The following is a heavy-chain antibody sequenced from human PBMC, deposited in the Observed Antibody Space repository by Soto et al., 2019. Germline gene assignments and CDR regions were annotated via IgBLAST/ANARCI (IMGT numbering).Heavy chain of an antibody. CDR1: GGSISSGGYY. CDR3: ASSYYDSSGYYYYFDY. J-gene: IGHJ4*02. D-gene: IGHD3-22*01. CDR2: IYYSGST. V-gene: IGHV4-31*03. Sequence: SETLSLTCTVSGGSISSGGYYWSWIRQHPGKGLEWIGYIYYSGSTYYNPSLKSRVTISVDTSKNQFSLKLSSVTAADTAVYYCASSYYDSSGYYYYFDYWGQGTLVTVSS.